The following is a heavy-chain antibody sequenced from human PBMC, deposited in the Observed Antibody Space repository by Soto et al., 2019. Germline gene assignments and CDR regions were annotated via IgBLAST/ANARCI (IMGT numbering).Heavy chain of an antibody. J-gene: IGHJ6*02. V-gene: IGHV4-31*03. D-gene: IGHD3-22*01. CDR3: ARLPYYYDSSGYHEYYYYYGMDV. CDR2: IYYSGST. CDR1: GGSISSGGYY. Sequence: PSETLSLTCTVSGGSISSGGYYWSWIRQHPGKGLEWIGYIYYSGSTYYNPSLKSRVTISVDTSKNQFSLKLSSVTAADTAVYYCARLPYYYDSSGYHEYYYYYGMDVWGQGTTVTVS.